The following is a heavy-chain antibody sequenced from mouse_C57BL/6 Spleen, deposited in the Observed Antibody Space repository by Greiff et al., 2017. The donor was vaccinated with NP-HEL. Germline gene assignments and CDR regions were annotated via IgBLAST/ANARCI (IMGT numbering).Heavy chain of an antibody. D-gene: IGHD2-3*01. V-gene: IGHV1-15*01. CDR2: IDPETGGT. J-gene: IGHJ4*01. CDR3: TRSGDGYYVRYYAMDY. Sequence: VQLQQSGAELVRPGASVTLSCKASGYTFTDYEMHWVKQTPVHGLEWIGAIDPETGGTAYNQKFKGKAILTADKSSSTAYMELRSLTSEDSAVYYCTRSGDGYYVRYYAMDYWGQGTSVTVSS. CDR1: GYTFTDYE.